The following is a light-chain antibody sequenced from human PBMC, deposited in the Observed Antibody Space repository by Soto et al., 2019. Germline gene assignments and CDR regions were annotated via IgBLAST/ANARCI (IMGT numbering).Light chain of an antibody. J-gene: IGKJ5*01. CDR2: DVS. V-gene: IGKV1-13*02. CDR1: QDIRGA. CDR3: QQFNSYPIT. Sequence: AIQVTQSPSSLSASVGDRVTITCRASQDIRGALDWYQQKPGKAPKLLIYDVSTFESGVPSRFSGSGSGTEFTITISSLQPEDFGTYSCQQFNSYPITFGHGTRLEIK.